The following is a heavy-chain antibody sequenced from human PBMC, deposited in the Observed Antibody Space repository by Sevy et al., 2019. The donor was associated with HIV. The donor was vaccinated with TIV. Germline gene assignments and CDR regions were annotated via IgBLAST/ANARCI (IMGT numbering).Heavy chain of an antibody. CDR2: FVPEDGEI. CDR3: VIGDTPRLTGSGTRLKDQSLNYFHF. Sequence: ASVKVSCKVPGYTLSEVSMHWVRQAPGKGLEWMGGFVPEDGEIVYAQKLQGRVTVAEDTLTDTAYLEVTNLRSEDTATYFFVIGDTPRLTGSGTRLKDQSLNYFHFWGQGTLVTVSS. J-gene: IGHJ4*02. CDR1: GYTLSEVS. V-gene: IGHV1-24*01. D-gene: IGHD1-1*01.